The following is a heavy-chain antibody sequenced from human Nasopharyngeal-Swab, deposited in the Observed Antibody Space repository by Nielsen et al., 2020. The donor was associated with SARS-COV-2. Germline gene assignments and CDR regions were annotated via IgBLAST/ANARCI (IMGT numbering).Heavy chain of an antibody. V-gene: IGHV4-34*01. CDR2: INHSGST. Sequence: GSLRLSFAVYGGSFSGYYWSWIRQPPGKGLEWIGEINHSGSTNYNPSLKSRVTISVDTSKNQFSLKLSSVTAADTAVYYCARKAAVAGTGALAFDYWGQGTLVTVSS. CDR3: ARKAAVAGTGALAFDY. CDR1: GGSFSGYY. D-gene: IGHD6-19*01. J-gene: IGHJ4*02.